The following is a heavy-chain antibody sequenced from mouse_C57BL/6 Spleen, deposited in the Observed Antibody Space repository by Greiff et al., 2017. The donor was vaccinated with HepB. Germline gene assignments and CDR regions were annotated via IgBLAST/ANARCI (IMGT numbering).Heavy chain of an antibody. CDR3: ARDYMNYERAWFAY. V-gene: IGHV5-4*01. CDR2: ISDGGSYT. J-gene: IGHJ3*01. Sequence: DVQLVESGGGLVKPGGSLKLSCAASGFTFSSYAMSWVRQTPEKRLEWVATISDGGSYTYYPDNVKGRFTISRDNAKNNLYLQKSHLKSEDTAMYYSARDYMNYERAWFAYWGQGTLVTVSA. D-gene: IGHD2-4*01. CDR1: GFTFSSYA.